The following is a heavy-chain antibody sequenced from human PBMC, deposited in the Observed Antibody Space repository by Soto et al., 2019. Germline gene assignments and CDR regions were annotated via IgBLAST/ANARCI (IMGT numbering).Heavy chain of an antibody. D-gene: IGHD6-19*01. Sequence: QVQLQESGPGLVKPSQTLSLTCTVSGGSISSGGYYWSWIRQHPGKGLEWIGYIYYRGSTYYNPSLKGRVTISVDTSKNQFSLKLSSVTAADTAVYYCARDRSAYSSGGPNDYWGQGTLVTVSS. CDR2: IYYRGST. V-gene: IGHV4-31*03. J-gene: IGHJ4*02. CDR1: GGSISSGGYY. CDR3: ARDRSAYSSGGPNDY.